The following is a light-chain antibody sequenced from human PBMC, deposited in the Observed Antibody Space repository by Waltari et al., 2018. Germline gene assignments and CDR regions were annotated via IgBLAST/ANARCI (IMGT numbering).Light chain of an antibody. V-gene: IGKV4-1*01. Sequence: DIATTQSADSLSLSLGGRPTISSQPSESILYSANNNHYLAWDQQKPGQPPRVHVYCASTRESGVPDRFSGAGSGTDFTLTIDSLQAEDVAIYYCQQYYSTPPYTFGQGTKLELK. CDR3: QQYYSTPPYT. CDR2: CAS. J-gene: IGKJ2*01. CDR1: ESILYSANNNHY.